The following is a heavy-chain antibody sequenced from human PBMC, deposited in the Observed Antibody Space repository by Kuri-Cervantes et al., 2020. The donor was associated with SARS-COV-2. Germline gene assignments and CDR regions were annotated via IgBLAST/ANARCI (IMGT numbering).Heavy chain of an antibody. CDR2: FDPEDGET. D-gene: IGHD3-16*01. CDR3: ATAAGEDHPNWFDP. J-gene: IGHJ5*02. Sequence: ASVKVSCKVSGYTLTELAMHWVRQAPGKGLEWMGGFDPEDGETIYAQISQGRVTMTEDTFTDTAYMEVSSLRSEDTAVYYCATAAGEDHPNWFDPWGQGTLVTVSS. CDR1: GYTLTELA. V-gene: IGHV1-24*01.